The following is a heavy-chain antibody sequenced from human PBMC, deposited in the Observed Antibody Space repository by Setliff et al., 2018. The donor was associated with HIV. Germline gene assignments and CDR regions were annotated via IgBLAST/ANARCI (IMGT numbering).Heavy chain of an antibody. J-gene: IGHJ6*02. CDR3: ARAALLKLPLGYYYGVDV. Sequence: ASVKVSCKASGYTFTNYAINWARQAPGQGLEWMGWISAYNGNTNYAQNLQGRVAMTIDTSTSTAYMELRSLRSDDTAVYYCARAALLKLPLGYYYGVDVWGQGTTVTVSS. V-gene: IGHV1-18*01. CDR2: ISAYNGNT. D-gene: IGHD1-7*01. CDR1: GYTFTNYA.